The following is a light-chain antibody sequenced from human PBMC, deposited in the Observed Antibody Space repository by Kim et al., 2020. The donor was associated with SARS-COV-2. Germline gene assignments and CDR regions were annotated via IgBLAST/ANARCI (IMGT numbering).Light chain of an antibody. V-gene: IGLV2-14*03. J-gene: IGLJ1*01. Sequence: QSVLTQPASVSGSPGQSITISCTGNINDIGDYNYVSWYQQPPVKAHQVIIYDFSKRPSGVYYCFSGSKSANTASLTISRLQAEDEADYYCGWYSSVSPGVFGTGTKVTVL. CDR3: GWYSSVSPGV. CDR1: INDIGDYNY. CDR2: DFS.